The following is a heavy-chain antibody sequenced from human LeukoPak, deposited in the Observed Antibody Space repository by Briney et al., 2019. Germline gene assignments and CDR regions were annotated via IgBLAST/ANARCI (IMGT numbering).Heavy chain of an antibody. CDR3: AGAVAWGRFDY. CDR2: ISGGAGST. Sequence: GGSLRLSCAASGFTFSTYAMTWVRQAPGKGLEWVSVISGGAGSTYYADSVKGRFTISRDNSKNTLYLQMNSLRAEDTAVYYCAGAVAWGRFDYWGQGTLVTVSS. J-gene: IGHJ4*02. D-gene: IGHD6-19*01. CDR1: GFTFSTYA. V-gene: IGHV3-23*01.